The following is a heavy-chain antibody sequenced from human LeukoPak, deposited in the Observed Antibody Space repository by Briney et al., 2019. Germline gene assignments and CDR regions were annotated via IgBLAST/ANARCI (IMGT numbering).Heavy chain of an antibody. CDR1: GGTFSSYA. D-gene: IGHD2-2*01. CDR3: ARGLPEDIVVVPAARTTLYGMDV. CDR2: IIPIFGTA. Sequence: SVKVSCKASGGTFSSYAISWVRQAPGQGLEWMGGIIPIFGTANYAQKFQGRVTITADESTSTAYMELSSLRSEDTAVCYCARGLPEDIVVVPAARTTLYGMDVWGQGTTVTVSS. J-gene: IGHJ6*02. V-gene: IGHV1-69*13.